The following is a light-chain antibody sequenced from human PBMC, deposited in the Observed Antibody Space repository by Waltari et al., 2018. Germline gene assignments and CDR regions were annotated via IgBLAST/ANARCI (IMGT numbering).Light chain of an antibody. Sequence: QSALPQPASVSGSPGQSITISCSGTDSDVGAYDFVSWYQPHPGKAPHLRIYEVSNRPSGISNRFSASKSGNTASLTISGLQAEDEADYYCSSYTTSSAPGVFGTGTRVTVL. V-gene: IGLV2-14*01. CDR3: SSYTTSSAPGV. CDR2: EVS. CDR1: DSDVGAYDF. J-gene: IGLJ1*01.